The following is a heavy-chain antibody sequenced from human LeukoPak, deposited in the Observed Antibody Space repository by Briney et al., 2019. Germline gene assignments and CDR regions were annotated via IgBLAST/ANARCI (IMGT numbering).Heavy chain of an antibody. V-gene: IGHV3-7*01. CDR1: GFTFSSYA. J-gene: IGHJ4*02. D-gene: IGHD2/OR15-2a*01. CDR2: IKRDGSEK. Sequence: PGGSLRLSCAASGFTFSSYALSWVPHAPGKGLEWVDNIKRDGSEKYYVDSVKGRFTISRDNAKNSLYLQMNSLRAEDTAVYYCVCLRNGYWGQGTLVTVSS. CDR3: VCLRNGY.